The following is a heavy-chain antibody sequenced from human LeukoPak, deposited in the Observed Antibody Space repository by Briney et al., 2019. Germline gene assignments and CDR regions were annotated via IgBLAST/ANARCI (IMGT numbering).Heavy chain of an antibody. J-gene: IGHJ3*02. V-gene: IGHV3-74*01. D-gene: IGHD5-18*01. CDR3: ARDLGIQLWLGAFDI. CDR1: GFTFSSYW. Sequence: GGSLRLSCAASGFTFSSYWMHWVRQAPGKGLVWVSRINSDGSSTSYADSVKGRFTISRDNAKNTLYPQMNSLRAEDTAVYYCARDLGIQLWLGAFDIWGQGTMVTVSS. CDR2: INSDGSST.